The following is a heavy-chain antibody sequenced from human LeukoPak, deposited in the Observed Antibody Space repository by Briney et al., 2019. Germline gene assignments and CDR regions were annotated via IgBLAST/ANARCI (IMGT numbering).Heavy chain of an antibody. CDR1: GYTFTGYY. CDR2: INPNNGGT. Sequence: ASVKVSCKASGYTFTGYYMHWVRQAPGQGLEWMGWINPNNGGTNYAQKFQGWVTMTRDTSISTAYMELSRLRSDDTAVYYCARDGPIAARHRDYYYYGMDVWGQGTTVTVSS. V-gene: IGHV1-2*04. D-gene: IGHD6-6*01. J-gene: IGHJ6*01. CDR3: ARDGPIAARHRDYYYYGMDV.